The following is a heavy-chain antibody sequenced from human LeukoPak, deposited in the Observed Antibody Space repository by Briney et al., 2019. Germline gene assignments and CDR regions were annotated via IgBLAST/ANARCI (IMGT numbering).Heavy chain of an antibody. J-gene: IGHJ5*02. CDR3: ARDSGDYYGSGSYPWFDP. Sequence: SVKVSCKASGGTFSSYAISWVRQAPGQGLEWMGRIIPILGIANYAQKFQGRVTMTTDTSTSTAYMELRSLRSDDTAVYYCARDSGDYYGSGSYPWFDPWGQGTLVTVSS. D-gene: IGHD3-10*01. CDR2: IIPILGIA. CDR1: GGTFSSYA. V-gene: IGHV1-69*04.